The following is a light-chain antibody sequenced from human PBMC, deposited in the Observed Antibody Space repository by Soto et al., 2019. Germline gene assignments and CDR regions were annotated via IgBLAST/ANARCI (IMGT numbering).Light chain of an antibody. CDR2: DAS. Sequence: EIVLPHSPATLSLSPGERATLSFRASQSVSSYLAWYQQKPGQAPRLLIYDASNRATGIPARFSGSGSGTDFTLTISSLEPEDFAVYYCQQRSNWPPNFGGGTKGDI. CDR1: QSVSSY. J-gene: IGKJ4*01. V-gene: IGKV3-11*01. CDR3: QQRSNWPPN.